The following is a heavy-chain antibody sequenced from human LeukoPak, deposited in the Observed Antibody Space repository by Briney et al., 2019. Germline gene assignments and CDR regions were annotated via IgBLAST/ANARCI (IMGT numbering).Heavy chain of an antibody. CDR1: GYTFTSYV. CDR3: ARDNYYGSGSYFPEYYFDY. D-gene: IGHD3-10*01. Sequence: ASVKVSCKASGYTFTSYVISWVRQAPAQGLDGVGWISAYNGNTNYAQKLQGRVTMTTDTSTSTAYMELGSLRSDDTAVYYCARDNYYGSGSYFPEYYFDYWGQGTLVTVSS. J-gene: IGHJ4*02. CDR2: ISAYNGNT. V-gene: IGHV1-18*01.